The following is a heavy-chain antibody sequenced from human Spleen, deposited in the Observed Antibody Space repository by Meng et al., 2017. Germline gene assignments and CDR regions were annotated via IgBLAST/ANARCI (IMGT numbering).Heavy chain of an antibody. D-gene: IGHD2-15*01. V-gene: IGHV3-23*01. CDR2: LSDSGGST. CDR3: ARGGWCSGGSCYYNWFDP. J-gene: IGHJ5*02. CDR1: GFTFAGYG. Sequence: GGSLRLSCAASGFTFAGYGMTWVRQAPGKGLEWVSTLSDSGGSTYYAESVKGRFTISRDNSKNTLYLQMNSLRAEDTAVYYCARGGWCSGGSCYYNWFDPWGQGTLVTVSS.